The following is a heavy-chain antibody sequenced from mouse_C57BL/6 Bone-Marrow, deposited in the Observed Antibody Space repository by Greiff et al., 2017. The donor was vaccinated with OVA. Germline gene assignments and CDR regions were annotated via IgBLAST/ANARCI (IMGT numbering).Heavy chain of an antibody. CDR2: ISSGSSTI. CDR3: ARGPLYYYGSSGFAY. D-gene: IGHD1-1*01. V-gene: IGHV5-17*01. CDR1: GFTFSDYG. Sequence: EVQGVESGGGLVKPGGSLKLSCAASGFTFSDYGMHWVRQAPEKGLEWVAYISSGSSTIYYADTVKGRFTISRDNAKNTLFLQMTSLRSEDTAMYYCARGPLYYYGSSGFAYWGQGTLVTVSA. J-gene: IGHJ3*01.